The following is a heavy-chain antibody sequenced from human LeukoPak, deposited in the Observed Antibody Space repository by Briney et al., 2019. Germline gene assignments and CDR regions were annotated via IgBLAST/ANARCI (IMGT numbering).Heavy chain of an antibody. Sequence: ASVRVSCKASGYTFSSYFMHWVRQAPGQGLEWMGIINPSDGSTSYARELQGRVTMTRDTSTGTVYMELSGLRSEDTAVYYCAREDVTFGLIGDYWGQGTLVTVSS. V-gene: IGHV1-46*01. CDR2: INPSDGST. CDR3: AREDVTFGLIGDY. J-gene: IGHJ4*02. CDR1: GYTFSSYF. D-gene: IGHD2-21*02.